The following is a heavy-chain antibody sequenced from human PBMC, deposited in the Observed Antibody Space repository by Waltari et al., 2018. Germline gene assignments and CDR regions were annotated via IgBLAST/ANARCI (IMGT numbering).Heavy chain of an antibody. D-gene: IGHD3-3*01. CDR3: ARLPGNYDFWSGERYYYYYMDV. V-gene: IGHV4-59*01. CDR2: IYYSGST. J-gene: IGHJ6*03. Sequence: QVQLQESGPGLVKPSATLSLTCPVPGGSISSYYWSWIRQPPGKGLEWIGYIYYSGSTNYNPSLKSRVTISVDTSKNQFSLKLSSVTAADTAVYYCARLPGNYDFWSGERYYYYYMDVWGKGTTVTISS. CDR1: GGSISSYY.